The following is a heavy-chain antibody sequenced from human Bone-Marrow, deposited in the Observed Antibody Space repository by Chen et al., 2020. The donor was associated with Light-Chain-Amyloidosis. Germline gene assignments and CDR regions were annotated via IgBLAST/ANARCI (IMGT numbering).Heavy chain of an antibody. Sequence: EVQLLESGGGLVQPGGSLRLSCAASGFTFSSYAMSWVRQAPGKGLEWVAGISGSGGSTYYADTVKGRFTISRDNSKNTLYLQMNSLRAKDTAVYYCAKRPPYPSIYGMDVWGQGTTVTVSS. CDR2: ISGSGGST. CDR1: GFTFSSYA. V-gene: IGHV3-23*01. CDR3: AKRPPYPSIYGMDV. D-gene: IGHD2-21*01. J-gene: IGHJ6*02.